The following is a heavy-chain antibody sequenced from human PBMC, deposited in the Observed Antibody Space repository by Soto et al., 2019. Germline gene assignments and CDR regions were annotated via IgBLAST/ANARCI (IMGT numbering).Heavy chain of an antibody. V-gene: IGHV3-11*01. Sequence: HVQLVESGGGLVEPGGSLRLSCAASGFSFSDYYVNWIRQAPGKGREWISYTGRSLYPIYYADSVKGRFSISRDSAKNSVFLQMNSLRVEDTAVYYCARDNRSFWNGYYRRYAYYGMDVWGRGTTVIVSS. CDR2: TGRSLYPI. D-gene: IGHD3-3*01. CDR3: ARDNRSFWNGYYRRYAYYGMDV. J-gene: IGHJ6*02. CDR1: GFSFSDYY.